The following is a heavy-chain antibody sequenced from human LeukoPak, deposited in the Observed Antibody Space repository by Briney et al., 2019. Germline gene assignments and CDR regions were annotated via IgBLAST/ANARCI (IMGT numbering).Heavy chain of an antibody. CDR3: AKDWTYVA. V-gene: IGHV3-23*01. CDR1: GFTFDDYA. CDR2: ISGSGGST. J-gene: IGHJ5*02. Sequence: GRSLRLSCAASGFTFDDYAMHWVRQAPGKGLEWVSAISGSGGSTYYADSVKGRFTISRDNSKNTLYLQMNGLRAEDTAVYYCAKDWTYVAWGQGTLVTVSS. D-gene: IGHD1-7*01.